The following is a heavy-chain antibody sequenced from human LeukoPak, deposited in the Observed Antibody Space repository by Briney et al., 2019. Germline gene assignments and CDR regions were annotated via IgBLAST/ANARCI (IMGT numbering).Heavy chain of an antibody. D-gene: IGHD4-17*01. Sequence: GGSLRLSCAASGFTFSSYAMSWVRQAPGKGLEWVSGFSVSDKTTYYADSVKGRFTISRDNSKNTLYLQINSLRAEDAAVYYCAKDPSVYYGDYIIRWGQGTLVIVSS. CDR1: GFTFSSYA. CDR3: AKDPSVYYGDYIIR. CDR2: FSVSDKTT. J-gene: IGHJ4*02. V-gene: IGHV3-23*01.